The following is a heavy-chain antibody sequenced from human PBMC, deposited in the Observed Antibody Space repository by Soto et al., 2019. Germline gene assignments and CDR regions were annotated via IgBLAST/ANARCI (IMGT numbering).Heavy chain of an antibody. CDR2: ISRGGSVI. Sequence: NPGGSLRLSCAASGFSFSDSYMSWIRQAPGKGLEWVSYISRGGSVIYYADSVKGRFTISRDDAKNSLYLQMNSLRAEDTAIYYCASDSHAVDLGYWGQGTLVTVSS. CDR3: ASDSHAVDLGY. J-gene: IGHJ4*02. D-gene: IGHD3-10*01. CDR1: GFSFSDSY. V-gene: IGHV3-11*01.